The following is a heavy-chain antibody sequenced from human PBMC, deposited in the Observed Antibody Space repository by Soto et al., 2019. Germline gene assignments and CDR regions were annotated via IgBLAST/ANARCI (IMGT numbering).Heavy chain of an antibody. CDR1: GGTFGSYA. CDR2: IIPIFGTA. V-gene: IGHV1-69*01. D-gene: IGHD6-19*01. J-gene: IGHJ5*02. Sequence: QVQLVQSGAEVKKPGSSVKVSCKASGGTFGSYAISWVRQAPGQGLEWMGGIIPIFGTANYAQRFQGRVTITADESTSTAYMELSSLRSEDTAVYYCARDGGYNSGQAANHWGQGTLVTVSS. CDR3: ARDGGYNSGQAANH.